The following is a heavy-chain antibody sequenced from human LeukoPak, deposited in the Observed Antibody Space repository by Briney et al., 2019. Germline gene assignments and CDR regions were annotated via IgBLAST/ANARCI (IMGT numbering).Heavy chain of an antibody. D-gene: IGHD6-13*01. Sequence: GGSLRLSCAASGFTFSRYEMNWVRQAPGKGLEWVSYISSSGSTIYYADSVKGRFTISRDNAKNSLYLQMNSLRAEDTAVYYCARELAAAGPSDGMDVWGQGTTVTVSS. J-gene: IGHJ6*02. CDR2: ISSSGSTI. CDR3: ARELAAAGPSDGMDV. CDR1: GFTFSRYE. V-gene: IGHV3-48*03.